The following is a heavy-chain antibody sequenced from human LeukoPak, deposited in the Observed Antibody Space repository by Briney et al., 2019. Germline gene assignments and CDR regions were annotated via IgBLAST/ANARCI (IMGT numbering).Heavy chain of an antibody. CDR2: IISIFCTA. CDR3: ARSFGSGSPWDYYYYGMDV. V-gene: IGHV1-69*13. CDR1: VATFTTYA. Sequence: ASLTLSRTPAVATFTTYAISWVRRARAHGLEWMGWIISIFCTANYAQKFQGRVTITADESTSTAYMELSSLRSEDTAVYYCARSFGSGSPWDYYYYGMDVWGKGTTVTVSS. D-gene: IGHD3-10*01. J-gene: IGHJ6*04.